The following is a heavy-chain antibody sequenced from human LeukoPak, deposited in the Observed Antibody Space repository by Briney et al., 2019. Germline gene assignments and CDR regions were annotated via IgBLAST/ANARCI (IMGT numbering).Heavy chain of an antibody. CDR2: IYYSGST. CDR1: GGSISSYY. J-gene: IGHJ4*02. Sequence: PSETLSLTCTVSGGSISSYYWSWIRQPPGKELEWIGYIYYSGSTSYNPSLKSRVTISVDTSKNQFSLNLSSVTAADTAVYYCARHAVTHYYFDCWGQGTLVTVSS. CDR3: ARHAVTHYYFDC. D-gene: IGHD4-17*01. V-gene: IGHV4-59*08.